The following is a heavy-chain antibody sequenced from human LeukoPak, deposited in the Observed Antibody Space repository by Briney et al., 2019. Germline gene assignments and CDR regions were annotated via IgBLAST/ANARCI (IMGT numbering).Heavy chain of an antibody. CDR2: IYYSGTT. D-gene: IGHD3-22*01. Sequence: PSETLSLTCTVSGGSISSSPYYWGWIRQPPGKGLEWIGSIYYSGTTHYNPSLKSRVTISVDTSKNQFSLKLSSVTAADTAVYYCARIGLYYYDTSPPFDYWGQGTLVSVSS. CDR1: GGSISSSPYY. J-gene: IGHJ4*02. V-gene: IGHV4-39*07. CDR3: ARIGLYYYDTSPPFDY.